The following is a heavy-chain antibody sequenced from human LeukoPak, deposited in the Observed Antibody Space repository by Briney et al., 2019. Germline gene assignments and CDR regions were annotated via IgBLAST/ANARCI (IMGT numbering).Heavy chain of an antibody. J-gene: IGHJ4*02. CDR2: LHPTGGQ. CDR1: GFTVSDTT. CDR3: MRDVYSGVYF. Sequence: GGSLRLSCVASGFTVSDTTMTWVRLAPGKGLEYVSTLHPTGGQFFADSVKGRFTMSSDSSKNTIDLQMDRLTADDTAIYYCMRDVYSGVYFGGQETLVTVS. D-gene: IGHD1-26*01. V-gene: IGHV3-66*01.